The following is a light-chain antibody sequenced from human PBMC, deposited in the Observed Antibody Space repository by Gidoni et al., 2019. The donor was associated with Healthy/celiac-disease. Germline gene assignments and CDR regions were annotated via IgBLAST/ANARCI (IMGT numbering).Light chain of an antibody. CDR3: QQRSNWPLT. CDR2: DAS. J-gene: IGKJ4*01. CDR1: QSVSSY. V-gene: IGKV3-11*01. Sequence: EIVLTQSPATLSLSPGESATLSCRASQSVSSYLAWYQQKPVQAPRLLIYDASNRATVIPARCSGSGSGTDFTLTISSLEPEDFAVYYCQQRSNWPLTFGGGTKVEIK.